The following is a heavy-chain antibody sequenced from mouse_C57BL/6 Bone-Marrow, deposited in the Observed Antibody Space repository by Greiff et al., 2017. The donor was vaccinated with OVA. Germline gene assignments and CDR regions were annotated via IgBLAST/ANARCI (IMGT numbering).Heavy chain of an antibody. CDR2: IYPRSGNT. V-gene: IGHV1-81*01. J-gene: IGHJ2*01. Sequence: QVQLQQSGAELARPGASVQLSCKASGYTFTSYGISWVKQRTGQGLEWIGEIYPRSGNTYYNEKFKGKATLTADKSSSTAYMELRSLTSEDSAVYFCAPPMYDGYFHYWGQGTTLTVSS. CDR3: APPMYDGYFHY. D-gene: IGHD2-3*01. CDR1: GYTFTSYG.